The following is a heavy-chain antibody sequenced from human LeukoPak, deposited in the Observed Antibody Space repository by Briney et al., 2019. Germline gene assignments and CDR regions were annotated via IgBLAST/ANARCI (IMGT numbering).Heavy chain of an antibody. Sequence: SETLSLTCTVSGGSISSYYWSWIRQPPGKGLERIGYIYYSGSTNYNPSLKSRVTISVDTSKNQFSLKLSSVTAADTAVYYCATGSSGWYSDYWGQGTLVTVSS. CDR2: IYYSGST. CDR1: GGSISSYY. V-gene: IGHV4-59*01. CDR3: ATGSSGWYSDY. J-gene: IGHJ4*02. D-gene: IGHD6-19*01.